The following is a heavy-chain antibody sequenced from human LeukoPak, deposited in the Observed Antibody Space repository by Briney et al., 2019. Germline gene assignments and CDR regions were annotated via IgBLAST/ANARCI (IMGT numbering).Heavy chain of an antibody. J-gene: IGHJ6*03. CDR1: GFTFSSYW. Sequence: PGGSLRLSCATSGFTFSSYWMSWVRQAPGKGLEWVANIKQDGSEKYYVDSVKGRFTISRDNAQNSLYLQMNSLRAEDTAVYYCAKLVTRGTYYMDVWGKGTTVTVSS. CDR2: IKQDGSEK. CDR3: AKLVTRGTYYMDV. V-gene: IGHV3-7*03. D-gene: IGHD2-21*02.